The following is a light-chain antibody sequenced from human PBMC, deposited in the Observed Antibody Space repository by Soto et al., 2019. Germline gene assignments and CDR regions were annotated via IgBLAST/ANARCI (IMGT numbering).Light chain of an antibody. V-gene: IGKV1-5*01. CDR2: HAS. CDR1: ESISNW. Sequence: IQLTQSPTTLPASVGDRVTLTCRASESISNWWAWYQQRAGTAPKLLIYHASILETAVPSRFSGNGSGTGFTLTISSLEPGDFATYYCQQYRTYSFGQGSRVVIK. CDR3: QQYRTYS. J-gene: IGKJ1*01.